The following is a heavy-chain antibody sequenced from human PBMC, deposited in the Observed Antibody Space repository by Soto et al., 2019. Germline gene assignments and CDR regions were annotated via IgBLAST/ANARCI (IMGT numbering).Heavy chain of an antibody. D-gene: IGHD2-15*01. J-gene: IGHJ6*02. V-gene: IGHV3-74*01. CDR2: INSDGSST. CDR1: GFTFSSYW. Sequence: GGSLRLSCSASGFTFSSYWMHWVRQAPGEGLVWVSRINSDGSSTSYADSVKGRFTISRDNAKNTLYLQMNSLRAEDTAVYYCARVLDCSGGSCYSWFYYGMDVWGQGTTVTVSS. CDR3: ARVLDCSGGSCYSWFYYGMDV.